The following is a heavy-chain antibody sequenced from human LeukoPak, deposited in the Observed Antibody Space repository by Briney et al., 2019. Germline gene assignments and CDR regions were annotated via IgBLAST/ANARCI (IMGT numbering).Heavy chain of an antibody. CDR2: INHSGST. CDR3: ARSGKIQLWSTGVNY. Sequence: SETLSLTCAVYGGSFSGYYWSWIRQPPGKGLEWIGEINHSGSTNYNPSLKGRVTISVDTSKNQFSLKLSSVTAADTAVYYCARSGKIQLWSTGVNYWGQGTLVTVSS. J-gene: IGHJ4*02. CDR1: GGSFSGYY. D-gene: IGHD5-18*01. V-gene: IGHV4-34*01.